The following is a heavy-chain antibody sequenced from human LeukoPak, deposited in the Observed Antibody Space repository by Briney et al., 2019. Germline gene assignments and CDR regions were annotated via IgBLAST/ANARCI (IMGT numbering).Heavy chain of an antibody. D-gene: IGHD5-12*01. J-gene: IGHJ4*02. CDR2: MFNGGSP. CDR1: GGSITNTS. CDR3: LLAPSYSGNEWGNLGDCDY. V-gene: IGHV4-59*08. Sequence: KPSETLSLTCTVSGGSITNTSSNWVRQPPGKGLEWVAYMFNGGSPTYNPSLRSRVTVSVDTSKNQFSLKLSSVTAGGTHVYFLLLAPSYSGNEWGNLGDCDYWGQGTLVTVSS.